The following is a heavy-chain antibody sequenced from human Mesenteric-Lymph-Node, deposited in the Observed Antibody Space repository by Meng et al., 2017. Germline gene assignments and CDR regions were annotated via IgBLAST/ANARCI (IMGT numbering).Heavy chain of an antibody. J-gene: IGHJ4*02. Sequence: GGSLRLSCAASGFTFSSYWMTWVRQAPGKGLEGVANIKQDGSEKNYVDSVKGRFTISRDNAKNSVSLQMNSLRAEDTAVYYCARIWYTAAAGDYWGQGIVVTVSS. V-gene: IGHV3-7*01. CDR2: IKQDGSEK. CDR1: GFTFSSYW. CDR3: ARIWYTAAAGDY. D-gene: IGHD6-13*01.